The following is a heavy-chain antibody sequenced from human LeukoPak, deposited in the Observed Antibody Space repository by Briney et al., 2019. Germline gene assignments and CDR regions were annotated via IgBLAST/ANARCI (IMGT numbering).Heavy chain of an antibody. CDR2: IYYSGST. CDR3: ARDSSWSDYYFDY. D-gene: IGHD6-13*01. J-gene: IGHJ4*02. CDR1: GGSISSGGYY. V-gene: IGHV4-31*03. Sequence: KSSQTLSLTCTVSGGSISSGGYYWSWIRQHPGKGLEWLGYIYYSGSTYYNPSLKSRVTISVDTSKNQFSLKLSSVTAADTAVYYCARDSSWSDYYFDYWGQGTLVTVSS.